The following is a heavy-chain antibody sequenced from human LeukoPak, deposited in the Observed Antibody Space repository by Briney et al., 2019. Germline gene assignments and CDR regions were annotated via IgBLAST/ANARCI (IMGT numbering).Heavy chain of an antibody. CDR3: ARREGY. CDR1: GFAVTSNY. CDR2: IYTGGST. D-gene: IGHD1-26*01. J-gene: IGHJ4*02. Sequence: GGSLRLSCAASGFAVTSNYMSWVRQAPGKGLEWVSVIYTGGSTYYADSVKGRFTISRDNAKNSLYLQMNSLRAEDTAVYYCARREGYWGQGTLVTVSS. V-gene: IGHV3-66*04.